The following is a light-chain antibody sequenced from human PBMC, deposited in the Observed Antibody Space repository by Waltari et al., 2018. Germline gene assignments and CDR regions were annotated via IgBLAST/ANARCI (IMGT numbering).Light chain of an antibody. CDR3: QQSYSLPWT. J-gene: IGKJ1*01. Sequence: DIQMTQSPSSLSASVGDRVIITCRPSQSISSYLNWYQQKPGKAPKLLICAASSLQGDVPSRFSCSGSGTDFTLTINNLQPEDFATYFCQQSYSLPWTFGQGTIVEIK. V-gene: IGKV1-39*01. CDR1: QSISSY. CDR2: AAS.